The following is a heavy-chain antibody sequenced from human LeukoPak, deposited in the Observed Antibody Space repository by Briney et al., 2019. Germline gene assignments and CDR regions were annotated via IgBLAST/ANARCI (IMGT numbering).Heavy chain of an antibody. CDR3: AKAYNYDSSGLTYFDY. Sequence: GGSLRLSCAASGFTFSNYAMTWVRQAPGKGLEWVSTISGGGGSRYYADSVKGRFTISRDNSKNTLYLQMNSLRAEDTAVYYCAKAYNYDSSGLTYFDYWGQGTLVTVSS. CDR2: ISGGGGSR. J-gene: IGHJ4*01. V-gene: IGHV3-23*01. CDR1: GFTFSNYA. D-gene: IGHD3-22*01.